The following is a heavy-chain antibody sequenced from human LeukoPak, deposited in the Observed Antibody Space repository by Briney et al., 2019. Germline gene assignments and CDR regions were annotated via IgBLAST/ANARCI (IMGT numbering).Heavy chain of an antibody. D-gene: IGHD6-19*01. CDR2: INPSGSNT. Sequence: ASVKLSCKASGYPFNSYYMHWVRQAPGQGLEWMGLINPSGSNTAYAHNFQGRVTMTRDTSTSTVYMELSTLRSEDTAVYYCARDHGNSGWYRWFDTWGQGTLVTVSS. V-gene: IGHV1-46*02. CDR3: ARDHGNSGWYRWFDT. J-gene: IGHJ5*02. CDR1: GYPFNSYY.